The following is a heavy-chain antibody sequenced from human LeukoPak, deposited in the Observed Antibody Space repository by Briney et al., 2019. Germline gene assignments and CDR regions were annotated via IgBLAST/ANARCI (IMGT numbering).Heavy chain of an antibody. CDR2: IYYSGST. CDR1: GGSISSYY. CDR3: ARLIDFWSGPPTRNWFDP. D-gene: IGHD3-3*01. J-gene: IGHJ5*02. Sequence: SETLSLICTVSGGSISSYYWSWIRQPPGKGLEWIGYIYYSGSTNYNPSLKSRVTISVDTSKNQFSLKLSSVTAADTAVYYCARLIDFWSGPPTRNWFDPWGQGTLVTVSS. V-gene: IGHV4-59*08.